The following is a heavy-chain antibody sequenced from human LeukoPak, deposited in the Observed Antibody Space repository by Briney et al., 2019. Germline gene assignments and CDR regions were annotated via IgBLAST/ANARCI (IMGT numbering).Heavy chain of an antibody. D-gene: IGHD1-26*01. CDR1: GYTFTSYG. V-gene: IGHV1-18*01. J-gene: IGHJ4*02. CDR3: ARGWELDY. CDR2: ISGSNGDT. Sequence: GASVKVSCKPSGYTFTSYGISWVRQAPGQGLEWMGWISGSNGDTNYAQNLQGRVTLTSDTSTSTAYMELRSLKSDDTAVYYCARGWELDYWGQGTLVTVYS.